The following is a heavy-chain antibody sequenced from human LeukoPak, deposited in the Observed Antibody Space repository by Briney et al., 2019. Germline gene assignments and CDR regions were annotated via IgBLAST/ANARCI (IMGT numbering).Heavy chain of an antibody. CDR3: ARDSLIQYGSGSYWGFDY. D-gene: IGHD3-10*01. CDR1: GFTFSNYW. Sequence: GGSLRLSCAASGFTFSNYWMSWVRQAPGKGPEWVGDIKTDGSDKYYVGSVKGRFTISRDNAKNSLYLQMNSLRVEDTAVYYCARDSLIQYGSGSYWGFDYWGQGILVTVSS. J-gene: IGHJ4*02. CDR2: IKTDGSDK. V-gene: IGHV3-7*03.